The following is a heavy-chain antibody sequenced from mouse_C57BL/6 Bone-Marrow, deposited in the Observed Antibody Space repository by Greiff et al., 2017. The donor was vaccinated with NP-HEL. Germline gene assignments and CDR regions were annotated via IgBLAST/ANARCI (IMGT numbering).Heavy chain of an antibody. Sequence: EVQRVESGGGLVQPGGSLKLSCAASGFTFSDYYMYWVRQTPEKRLEWVAYISNGGGSTYYPDTVKGRFTISRDNAKNTLYLQMSRLKSEDTAMYYCARHGSSYVGWYFDVWGTGTTVTVSS. D-gene: IGHD1-1*01. CDR2: ISNGGGST. CDR3: ARHGSSYVGWYFDV. CDR1: GFTFSDYY. J-gene: IGHJ1*03. V-gene: IGHV5-12*01.